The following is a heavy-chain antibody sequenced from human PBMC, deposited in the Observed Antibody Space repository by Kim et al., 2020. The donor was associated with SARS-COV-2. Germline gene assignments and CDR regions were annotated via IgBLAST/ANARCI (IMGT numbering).Heavy chain of an antibody. V-gene: IGHV3-33*06. D-gene: IGHD1-26*01. J-gene: IGHJ6*02. CDR1: GFTFSSYA. CDR3: AKGFRIVGATDYYYYYGMDV. Sequence: GGSLRLSCAASGFTFSSYAMHWVRQAPGKGLEWVAVIWYDGSNKYYADSVKGRFTISRDNSKNTLYLQMNSLRAEDTAVYYCAKGFRIVGATDYYYYYGMDVWGQGTTVTVSS. CDR2: IWYDGSNK.